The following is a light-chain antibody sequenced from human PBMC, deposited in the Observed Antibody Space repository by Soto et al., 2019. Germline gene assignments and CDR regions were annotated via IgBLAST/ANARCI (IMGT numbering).Light chain of an antibody. CDR2: SSN. V-gene: IGLV1-44*01. CDR3: AAWDDSLSGHVV. CDR1: SSNIGSNT. J-gene: IGLJ2*01. Sequence: QSVLTQPPSASGTPGQRVTISCSGSSSNIGSNTVNWYQQLPGTAPKLLIYSSNQRPSGVPDRFSGSKSGTSASLAISGLQSEDEADYYCAAWDDSLSGHVVFGGGTKLTVL.